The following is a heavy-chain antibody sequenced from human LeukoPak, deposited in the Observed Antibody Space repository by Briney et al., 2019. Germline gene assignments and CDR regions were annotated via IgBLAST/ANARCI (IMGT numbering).Heavy chain of an antibody. CDR3: ARSDFSSVTTFQY. D-gene: IGHD4-17*01. CDR1: GYSFTSYW. CDR2: IYPGDSDT. V-gene: IGHV5-51*01. J-gene: IGHJ4*02. Sequence: GESLQISFKGSGYSFTSYWIGWVRPMPGKGLEWMGIIYPGDSDTRYSPSFQGQVTISADKSISTAYLQWSSLKASDTAMYYCARSDFSSVTTFQYWGQGTLVTVSS.